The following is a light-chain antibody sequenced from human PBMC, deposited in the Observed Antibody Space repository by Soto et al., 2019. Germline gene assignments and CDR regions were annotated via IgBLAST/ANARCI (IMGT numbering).Light chain of an antibody. CDR2: DAS. Sequence: EILLTQSPATLSLSPGERATLSCRASQSVSSYLAWYQQKPGQAPRLLIYDASNRATGIPARFSGSGSGTDFTLTISSLAPEDFAVYYCQQRSSWPTWTFGQGTKVEIK. V-gene: IGKV3-11*01. CDR1: QSVSSY. CDR3: QQRSSWPTWT. J-gene: IGKJ1*01.